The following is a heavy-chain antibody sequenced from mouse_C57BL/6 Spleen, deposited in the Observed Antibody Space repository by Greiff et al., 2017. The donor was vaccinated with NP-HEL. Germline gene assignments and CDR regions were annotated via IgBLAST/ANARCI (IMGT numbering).Heavy chain of an antibody. CDR1: GYTFTTYP. CDR3: ARRWAGKATPWFDY. V-gene: IGHV1-47*01. D-gene: IGHD3-2*02. Sequence: QVQLQQSGAELVKPGASVKMSCKASGYTFTTYPIQWMKQSPGKSLEWIGNFHPYNGDTKYNEKFKGKATLTVEKSSSTVYLELSRLTSDDSAVYYCARRWAGKATPWFDYWGQGTTLTVSS. CDR2: FHPYNGDT. J-gene: IGHJ2*01.